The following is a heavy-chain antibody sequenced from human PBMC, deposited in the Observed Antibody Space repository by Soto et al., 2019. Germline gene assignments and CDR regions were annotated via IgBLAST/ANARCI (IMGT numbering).Heavy chain of an antibody. CDR2: VHPYEGTT. V-gene: IGHV1-18*04. J-gene: IGHJ4*02. CDR1: GFTFTSYP. Sequence: SVKVSCKTSGFTFTSYPLSWVRQAPGQGLEWLAWVHPYEGTTKVAHQFRDRLTLTTDTSAATVFMELTRLTSDDTAVYFCAREYYSDTNWIDYWGQGPLVTVYS. CDR3: AREYYSDTNWIDY. D-gene: IGHD1-1*01.